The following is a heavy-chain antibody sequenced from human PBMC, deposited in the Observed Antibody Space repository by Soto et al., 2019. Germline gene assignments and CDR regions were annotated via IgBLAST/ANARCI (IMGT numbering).Heavy chain of an antibody. J-gene: IGHJ4*02. V-gene: IGHV3-15*01. Sequence: PGGSLRLSCAASGFTFSNAWMSWVRQAPGKGLEWVGRIKSKTDGGTTDYAAPVKGRFTISRDDSKNTLYLQMNSLKTEDTAVYYCTTSFPYLWFGELSSGWGQGTLVTVSS. D-gene: IGHD3-10*01. CDR1: GFTFSNAW. CDR2: IKSKTDGGTT. CDR3: TTSFPYLWFGELSSG.